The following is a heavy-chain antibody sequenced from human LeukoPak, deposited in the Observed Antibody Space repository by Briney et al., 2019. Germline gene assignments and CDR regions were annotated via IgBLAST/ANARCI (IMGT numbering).Heavy chain of an antibody. Sequence: GGSLRLSCAASGFTFTSYEMNRVRQAPGKGLEWVSYISSSGSTIYYADSVKGRFTISRDNAKNSLYLQMNSLRAEDTAVYYCARARWAGAFDIWGQGTMVTVSS. CDR3: ARARWAGAFDI. J-gene: IGHJ3*02. CDR2: ISSSGSTI. CDR1: GFTFTSYE. V-gene: IGHV3-48*03. D-gene: IGHD6-19*01.